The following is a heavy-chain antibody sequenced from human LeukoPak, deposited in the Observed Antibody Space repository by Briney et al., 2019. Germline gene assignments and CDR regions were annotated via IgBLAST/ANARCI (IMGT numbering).Heavy chain of an antibody. CDR1: GFTFSSYS. CDR2: ISSSSSYI. J-gene: IGHJ4*02. V-gene: IGHV3-21*01. CDR3: AREIFGSGRYPDF. D-gene: IGHD3-10*01. Sequence: PGGSLRLSCAASGFTFSSYSMNWVRQAPGKGLEWVSSISSSSSYIYYADSVKGRFTISRDNAKNSLYLQMNNLRPEDTAVYYCAREIFGSGRYPDFWGQGTLVTVSS.